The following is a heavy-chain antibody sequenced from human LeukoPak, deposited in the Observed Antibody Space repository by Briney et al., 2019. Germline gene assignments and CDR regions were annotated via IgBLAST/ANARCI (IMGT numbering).Heavy chain of an antibody. CDR2: IYYSGST. CDR3: ASSVTYVWGSYRAYDF. Sequence: PSETLSLTCTVSGGSIYSYYWSWIRQPPGKGLEWIGYIYYSGSTNYDPSLKSRVTISVDASKNQFSLELSSVTAADTAVYYCASSVTYVWGSYRAYDFWGQGTLVTVSS. D-gene: IGHD3-16*02. V-gene: IGHV4-59*01. J-gene: IGHJ4*02. CDR1: GGSIYSYY.